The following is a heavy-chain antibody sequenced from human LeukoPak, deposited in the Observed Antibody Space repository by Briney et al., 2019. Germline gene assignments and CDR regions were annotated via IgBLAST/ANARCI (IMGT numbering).Heavy chain of an antibody. CDR3: AREAYRYCSSTSCSFDY. Sequence: GGSLRLSCAASGFAFSTYAMHWVRQAPGKGLEWVAVISFDGNTKYYADSVKGRFTISRDNSKNTLYLQMNGLRTEDTAMYYCAREAYRYCSSTSCSFDYWGQGTLVTVSS. CDR1: GFAFSTYA. D-gene: IGHD2-2*01. V-gene: IGHV3-30-3*01. J-gene: IGHJ4*02. CDR2: ISFDGNTK.